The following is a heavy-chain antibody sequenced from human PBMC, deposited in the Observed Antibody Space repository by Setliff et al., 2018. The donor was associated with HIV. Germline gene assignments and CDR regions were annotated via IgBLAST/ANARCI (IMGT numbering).Heavy chain of an antibody. CDR2: IGTGGDT. V-gene: IGHV3-13*01. D-gene: IGHD3-16*01. J-gene: IGHJ6*02. CDR3: AREIRTVYTGGHYFYGIDV. Sequence: SGGSLRLSCEASGFTFSSYDFHWVRQAAGKGLERVSAIGTGGDTYYVDSVKGRFTISRENARNSLYLQMNSLRAGDTAVYYCAREIRTVYTGGHYFYGIDVWGQGTAVTVSS. CDR1: GFTFSSYD.